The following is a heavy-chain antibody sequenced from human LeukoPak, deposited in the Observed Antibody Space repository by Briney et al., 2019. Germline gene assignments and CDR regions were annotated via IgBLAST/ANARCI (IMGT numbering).Heavy chain of an antibody. CDR1: GYSISSGYY. J-gene: IGHJ5*02. CDR2: IYHSGST. D-gene: IGHD3-10*01. CDR3: ARAGNVLLWFGAPPGWFDP. V-gene: IGHV4-38-2*01. Sequence: KPSETLSLTCAVSGYSISSGYYWGWIRQPPGKGLEWIGSIYHSGSTYYNPSLKSRVTISVDTSKNQFSLKLSSVTAADTAVYYCARAGNVLLWFGAPPGWFDPWGQGTLVTVSS.